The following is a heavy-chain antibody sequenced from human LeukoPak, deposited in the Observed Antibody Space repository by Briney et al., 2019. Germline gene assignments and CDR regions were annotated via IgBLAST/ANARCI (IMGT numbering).Heavy chain of an antibody. J-gene: IGHJ4*02. CDR3: ARVPSSSWYFRQDGDYFDY. D-gene: IGHD6-13*01. V-gene: IGHV1-8*01. CDR2: MNPNSGNT. CDR1: GYTFTSYD. Sequence: GASVKVSCKASGYTFTSYDINWVRRATGQGLEWMGWMNPNSGNTGYAQKFQGRVTISRNTSISTAYMELTSLRSEDTAVYYCARVPSSSWYFRQDGDYFDYWGQGTLVTVSS.